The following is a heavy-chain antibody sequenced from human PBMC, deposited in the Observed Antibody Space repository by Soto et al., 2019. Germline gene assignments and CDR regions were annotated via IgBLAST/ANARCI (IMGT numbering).Heavy chain of an antibody. Sequence: SQTISLTCPISGDSVYSNSAAWYWIRQSPSRGLEWLGRTYNRSKRYNDYAVSVKSRITINPDTSKNQFSLQLNSVTPEDTAVYYCARGGLFRQPPFDYWGQGTRVTVSS. CDR3: ARGGLFRQPPFDY. J-gene: IGHJ4*02. CDR1: GDSVYSNSAA. V-gene: IGHV6-1*01. D-gene: IGHD1-1*01. CDR2: TYNRSKRYN.